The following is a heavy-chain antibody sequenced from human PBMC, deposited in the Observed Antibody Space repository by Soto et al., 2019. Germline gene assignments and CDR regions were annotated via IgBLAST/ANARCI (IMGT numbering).Heavy chain of an antibody. Sequence: SETLSLTCAVYGGSFSGYYWSWIRQPPGKGLEWIGEINHSGSTNYNPSLKSRVTISVDTSKNQFSLKLSSVTAADTAVYYCARANIVVVTARLYYYHGMDVWGQGTTVTVSS. J-gene: IGHJ6*02. D-gene: IGHD2-21*02. V-gene: IGHV4-34*01. CDR1: GGSFSGYY. CDR3: ARANIVVVTARLYYYHGMDV. CDR2: INHSGST.